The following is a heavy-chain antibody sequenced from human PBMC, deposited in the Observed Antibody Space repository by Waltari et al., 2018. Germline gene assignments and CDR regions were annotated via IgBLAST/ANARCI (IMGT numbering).Heavy chain of an antibody. V-gene: IGHV4-59*11. D-gene: IGHD6-19*01. CDR3: ARDRYSSGWYGLFDY. Sequence: QVQLQESGPGLVKPSETLSLTCTVSGGSISSHYWSWIRQPPGKGLEWIGYIYYSGSTNHNPSLKSRVTISVDTSKNQFSLKLSSVTAADTAVYYCARDRYSSGWYGLFDYWGQGTLVTVSS. J-gene: IGHJ4*02. CDR1: GGSISSHY. CDR2: IYYSGST.